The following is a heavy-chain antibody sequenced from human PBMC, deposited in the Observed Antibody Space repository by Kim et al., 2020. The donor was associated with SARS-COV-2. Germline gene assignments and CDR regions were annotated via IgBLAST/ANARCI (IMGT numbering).Heavy chain of an antibody. Sequence: GGSLRLSCAASGFTFSSYSMNWVRQAPGKGLEWVSYISSSSSTIYYADSVKGRFTISRDNAKNSLYLQMNSLRAEDTAVYYCAREGGYDSSGYYYAGSDYWGQGTLVTVSS. V-gene: IGHV3-48*04. CDR1: GFTFSSYS. D-gene: IGHD3-22*01. CDR3: AREGGYDSSGYYYAGSDY. J-gene: IGHJ4*02. CDR2: ISSSSSTI.